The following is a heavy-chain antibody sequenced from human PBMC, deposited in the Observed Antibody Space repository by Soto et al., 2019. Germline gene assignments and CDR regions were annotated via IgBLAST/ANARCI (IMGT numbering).Heavy chain of an antibody. CDR3: ARHSDKYVSSWYGLGS. CDR2: ISHTGTT. Sequence: QLQLQESGPGLVKPSESLSLTCTVSGDSFTIDSYYWAWIRQPPGKGLEWLGTISHTGTTFHNPSLKCRLTMSVVTSKDQFSLNLSSVTAADTALYFCARHSDKYVSSWYGLGSWGQGTLVTVSS. CDR1: GDSFTIDSYY. J-gene: IGHJ4*02. D-gene: IGHD6-13*01. V-gene: IGHV4-39*01.